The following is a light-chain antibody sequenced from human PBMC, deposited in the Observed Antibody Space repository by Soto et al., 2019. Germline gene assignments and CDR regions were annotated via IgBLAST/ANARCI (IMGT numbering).Light chain of an antibody. Sequence: DIQMTQSPSTLSASVGDRVTIPCRASQSISSWLAWYQQKPGKAPKLLIYDASSLESGVPSRYSGSGSGTEFTLTISSLQPDDFATYYSQQFNSYPITFGQGTRLEIK. CDR2: DAS. CDR1: QSISSW. V-gene: IGKV1-5*01. CDR3: QQFNSYPIT. J-gene: IGKJ5*01.